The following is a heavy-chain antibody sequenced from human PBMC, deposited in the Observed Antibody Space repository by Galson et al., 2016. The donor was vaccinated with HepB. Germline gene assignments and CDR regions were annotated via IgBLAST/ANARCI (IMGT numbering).Heavy chain of an antibody. CDR1: GFSFHRFG. CDR2: IWYDGSES. J-gene: IGHJ4*02. V-gene: IGHV3-33*06. CDR3: AKGQWGTFFKPFDS. D-gene: IGHD1-26*01. Sequence: SLRLSCAASGFSFHRFGMHWVRQAPGKRLEWVAVIWYDGSESEYLDSVQGRFTVSRDNSKNTLYLQMDSLTADDSAVYYCAKGQWGTFFKPFDSWGQGTQVTVST.